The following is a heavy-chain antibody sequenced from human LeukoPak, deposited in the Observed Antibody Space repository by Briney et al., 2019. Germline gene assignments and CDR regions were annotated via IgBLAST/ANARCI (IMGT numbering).Heavy chain of an antibody. CDR3: ARVTRLSTGATVVTPEYYFDY. Sequence: SETLSLTCAVSGGSIGSSNWWSWVRQPPGKGLEWIGEIYHSGSTNYNPSLKSRVTISVDKSKNQFSLKLSSVTAADTAVYYCARVTRLSTGATVVTPEYYFDYWGQGTLVTVSS. V-gene: IGHV4-4*02. CDR2: IYHSGST. J-gene: IGHJ4*02. CDR1: GGSIGSSNW. D-gene: IGHD4-23*01.